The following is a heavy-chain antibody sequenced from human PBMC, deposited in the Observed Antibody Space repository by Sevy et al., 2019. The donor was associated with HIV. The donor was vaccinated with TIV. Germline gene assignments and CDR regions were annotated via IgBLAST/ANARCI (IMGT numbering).Heavy chain of an antibody. CDR2: FDPEDGET. Sequence: ASVKVSCKVSGYTLTDLSMHWVRLTPGKGLEWMGGFDPEDGETIYAQNFQGRFTMTEDTTTDTAYMEMSSLRSEDTAVYYCATGFPGEYVDCSGCSTDYFENWGQGTLVTVSS. CDR3: ATGFPGEYVDCSGCSTDYFEN. CDR1: GYTLTDLS. J-gene: IGHJ4*02. D-gene: IGHD2-15*01. V-gene: IGHV1-24*01.